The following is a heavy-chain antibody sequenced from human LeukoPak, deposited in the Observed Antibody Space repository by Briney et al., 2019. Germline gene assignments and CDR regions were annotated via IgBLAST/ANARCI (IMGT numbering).Heavy chain of an antibody. V-gene: IGHV3-11*01. Sequence: PGGSLRLSCAASGFTFSDYYMSWIRQAPGKGLEWVSYISSSGSTIYYADSVKGLFTISRDNAKNSLYLQMNSLRAEDTAVYYCARVDISKRYFDWLLSMNYYYYYMDVWGKGTTVTISS. D-gene: IGHD3-9*01. CDR1: GFTFSDYY. J-gene: IGHJ6*03. CDR2: ISSSGSTI. CDR3: ARVDISKRYFDWLLSMNYYYYYMDV.